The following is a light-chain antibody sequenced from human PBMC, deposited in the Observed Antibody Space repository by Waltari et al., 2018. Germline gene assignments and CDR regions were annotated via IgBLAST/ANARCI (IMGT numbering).Light chain of an antibody. V-gene: IGKV1-5*03. Sequence: DIQMTQSPSTLSASVGDRVTITCLGSQSVSSWLAWYQKKPGKAPKLLIYKASSLESGVPSRFSGSGSGTEFTLTISSLQPDDFATYYCQQYNSYLYTFGQGTKLEIK. CDR2: KAS. J-gene: IGKJ2*01. CDR3: QQYNSYLYT. CDR1: QSVSSW.